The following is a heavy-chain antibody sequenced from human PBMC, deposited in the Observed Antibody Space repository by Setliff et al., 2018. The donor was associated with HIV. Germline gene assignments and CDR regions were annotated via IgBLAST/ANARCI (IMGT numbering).Heavy chain of an antibody. J-gene: IGHJ6*03. CDR1: GGSISSSVYY. CDR3: ARHYQHSWVGVDYYFMDV. CDR2: IYYSGNT. D-gene: IGHD1-26*01. V-gene: IGHV4-39*01. Sequence: PSETLSLTCTVSGGSISSSVYYWGWIRQPPGKGLEWIGNIYYSGNTYYNPSLKSRITISVDTSKNQFSLKLSSVTAADTAVYYCARHYQHSWVGVDYYFMDVWGKGTTVTVSS.